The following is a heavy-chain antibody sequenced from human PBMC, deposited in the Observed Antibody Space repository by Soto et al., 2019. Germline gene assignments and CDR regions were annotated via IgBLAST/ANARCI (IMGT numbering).Heavy chain of an antibody. Sequence: PSETLSLTCAVYGGSFSGYYWSWIRQPPGKGLEWIGEINQSGSTNYNPSLKSRVTISVDTSKNQFSLKLSSVTAADTAVYYCARQRPSQFFWRGYYWFDPWGPGTLVNVSS. V-gene: IGHV4-34*01. CDR2: INQSGST. CDR1: GGSFSGYY. CDR3: ARQRPSQFFWRGYYWFDP. D-gene: IGHD3-3*01. J-gene: IGHJ5*02.